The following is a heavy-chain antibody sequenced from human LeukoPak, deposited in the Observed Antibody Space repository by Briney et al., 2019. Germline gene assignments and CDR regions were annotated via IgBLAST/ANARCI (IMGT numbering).Heavy chain of an antibody. J-gene: IGHJ3*02. CDR2: IYFSGST. Sequence: SETLSLTCTVSGGSVSSGDYYWSWIRQPPGKGLEWIGYIYFSGSTYYNPSLKSRVTISVDTSKNQFSLKLSSVTAADTAVYYCARNLWPEAFDIWGQGTMVTVSS. D-gene: IGHD3-10*01. CDR3: ARNLWPEAFDI. CDR1: GGSVSSGDYY. V-gene: IGHV4-30-4*01.